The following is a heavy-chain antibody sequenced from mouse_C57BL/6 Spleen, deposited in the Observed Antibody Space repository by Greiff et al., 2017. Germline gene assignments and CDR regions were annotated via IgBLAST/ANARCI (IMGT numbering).Heavy chain of an antibody. CDR3: SRHGNYDFYAMDY. Sequence: VQLVESGPGLVAPSQSLSITCTVSGFSLTSYGVHWVRQPPGKGLEWLVVIWSDGSTTYNSALKSRLSISKDNSKSQVFLKMNSLQTDDTAMYYCSRHGNYDFYAMDYRGQGTSVTVSS. J-gene: IGHJ4*01. V-gene: IGHV2-6-1*01. CDR2: IWSDGST. CDR1: GFSLTSYG. D-gene: IGHD2-1*01.